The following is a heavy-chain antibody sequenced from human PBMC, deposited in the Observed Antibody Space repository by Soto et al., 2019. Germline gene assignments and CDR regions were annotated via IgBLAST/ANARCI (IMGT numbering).Heavy chain of an antibody. D-gene: IGHD3-22*01. CDR1: GRSFIGYY. Sequence: SETLSRTCAVYGRSFIGYYWSWVRQPPGKGLEWIGEINHSGSTNYNPSLKSRVTISVDTSKNQFSLKLSSVTAADTAVYYCASRTYYYDSSGYYYDYWGQGTLVTVS. J-gene: IGHJ4*02. CDR2: INHSGST. V-gene: IGHV4-34*01. CDR3: ASRTYYYDSSGYYYDY.